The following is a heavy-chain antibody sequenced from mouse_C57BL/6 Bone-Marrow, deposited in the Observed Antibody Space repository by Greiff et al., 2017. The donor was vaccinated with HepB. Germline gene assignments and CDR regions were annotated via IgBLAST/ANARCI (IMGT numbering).Heavy chain of an antibody. CDR2: IDPENGDT. Sequence: EVQLQQSGAELVRPGASVKLSCTASGFNIKDDYMHWVKQRPEQGLEWIGWIDPENGDTEYASKFQGKATITADTSSNTAYLQLSSLTSEDTAVYYCTTDGSSYEGDYWGQGTTLTVSS. V-gene: IGHV14-4*01. D-gene: IGHD1-1*01. J-gene: IGHJ2*01. CDR3: TTDGSSYEGDY. CDR1: GFNIKDDY.